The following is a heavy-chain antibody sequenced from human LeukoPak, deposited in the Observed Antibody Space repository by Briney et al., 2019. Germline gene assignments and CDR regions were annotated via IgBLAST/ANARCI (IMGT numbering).Heavy chain of an antibody. CDR3: ARVSRSGWVPYFDY. V-gene: IGHV3-48*01. J-gene: IGHJ4*02. CDR2: IGSSSSSI. CDR1: GFTFSSYS. D-gene: IGHD6-19*01. Sequence: PGGSLRLSCAASGFTFSSYSMNWVRQAPGKGLEWVSYIGSSSSSIYYADSVKGRFTISRDNAKNSLYLQMNSLRAEDTAVYYCARVSRSGWVPYFDYWGQGTLVTVSS.